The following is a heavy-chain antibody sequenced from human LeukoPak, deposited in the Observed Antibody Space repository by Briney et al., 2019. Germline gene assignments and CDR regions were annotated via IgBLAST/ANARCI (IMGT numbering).Heavy chain of an antibody. J-gene: IGHJ4*02. CDR3: ARHPHYSSSPFDY. CDR1: GFTFSSYW. CDR2: IKQDGSEK. Sequence: GSLRLSCAASGFTFSSYWMSWVRQAPGKGLEWVANIKQDGSEKYYVDSVKGRFTISRDNAKTSLYLQMNSLRADDTAVYYCARHPHYSSSPFDYWGQGTLVTVSS. D-gene: IGHD6-13*01. V-gene: IGHV3-7*01.